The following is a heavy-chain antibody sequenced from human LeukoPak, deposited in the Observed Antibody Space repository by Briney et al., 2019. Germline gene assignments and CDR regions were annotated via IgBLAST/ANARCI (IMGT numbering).Heavy chain of an antibody. Sequence: SETLSLTCTVSGDSISSGGYYWSWIRQPPGKGLEWIGEINHSGSTNYNPSLKSRVTISVDTSKNQFSLKLSSVTAADTAVYYCARISYGSGSYYLDYWGQGTLVTVSS. V-gene: IGHV4-61*08. D-gene: IGHD3-10*01. CDR3: ARISYGSGSYYLDY. J-gene: IGHJ4*02. CDR2: INHSGST. CDR1: GDSISSGGYY.